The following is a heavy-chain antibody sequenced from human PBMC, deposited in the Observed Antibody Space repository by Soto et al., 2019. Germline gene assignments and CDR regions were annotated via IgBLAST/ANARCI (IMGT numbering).Heavy chain of an antibody. CDR1: GFTFSNYW. Sequence: EVQLVESGGGLVQPGGSLRLSCTASGFTFSNYWMHWVRQPPGKGLVWVSRINSDGSSTTYADSVKGRFTISRDNAKNTLYLQMDSLRAEDTAVYYCARVGTCNSISCYSVFESWGQGTLVTVSS. D-gene: IGHD2-2*01. CDR2: INSDGSST. V-gene: IGHV3-74*03. J-gene: IGHJ4*02. CDR3: ARVGTCNSISCYSVFES.